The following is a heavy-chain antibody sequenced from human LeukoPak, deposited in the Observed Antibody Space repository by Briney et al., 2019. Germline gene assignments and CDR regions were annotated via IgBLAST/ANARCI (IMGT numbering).Heavy chain of an antibody. CDR2: ISSTSNTM. J-gene: IGHJ4*02. V-gene: IGHV3-48*04. CDR1: GFTFSSYS. D-gene: IGHD3-10*01. CDR3: ARISVIRGLSSFDS. Sequence: GGSLRLSCAASGFTFSSYSMNWVRQAPGKGLEWVSYISSTSNTMYYADSVKGRFTISRDNAKTSLYLQMNSLTPEDTAVYYCARISVIRGLSSFDSWGQGTLVTVSS.